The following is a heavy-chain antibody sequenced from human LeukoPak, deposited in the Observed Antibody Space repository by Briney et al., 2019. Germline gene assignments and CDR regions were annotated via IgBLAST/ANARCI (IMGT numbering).Heavy chain of an antibody. CDR3: ARDHCSGGSCYVDPGDYYYMDV. CDR1: GYTFTSYY. CDR2: INPSGGST. V-gene: IGHV1-46*01. D-gene: IGHD2-15*01. J-gene: IGHJ6*03. Sequence: GASVKVSCKASGYTFTSYYMHWVRQAPGQGLEWMGIINPSGGSTSYAQKFQGRVTMTRDTSTSTVYMELSSLRSEDTAVYYCARDHCSGGSCYVDPGDYYYMDVWGKRTTVTVSS.